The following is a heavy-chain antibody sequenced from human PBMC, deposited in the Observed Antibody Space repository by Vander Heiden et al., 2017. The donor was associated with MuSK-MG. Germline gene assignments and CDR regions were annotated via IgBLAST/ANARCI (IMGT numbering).Heavy chain of an antibody. CDR2: IYSGGSP. CDR1: GFTVSSNY. V-gene: IGHV3-53*04. CDR3: ARSSGYYYIHFDY. J-gene: IGHJ4*02. Sequence: EVQLVESGGGLVQPGGSLRLSCAASGFTVSSNYMSWVRQAPGKGLEWVSVIYSGGSPYYADSVKGRFPISRHNSKNTLYLQMNSLRAEDTAVYYCARSSGYYYIHFDYWGQGTLVTVAS. D-gene: IGHD3-22*01.